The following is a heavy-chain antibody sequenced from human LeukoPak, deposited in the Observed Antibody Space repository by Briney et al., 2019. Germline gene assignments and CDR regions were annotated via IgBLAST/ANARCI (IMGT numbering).Heavy chain of an antibody. Sequence: GGSLRLSCAASGFTFSSYAMHWVRQAPGKGLEWVAVVSYDGSNKYYADSVKGRFTISRDSSKNTLYLQMNSLRAEDTAVYYCARGGDGYNSWTKFDYWGQGTLVTVSS. CDR1: GFTFSSYA. J-gene: IGHJ4*02. CDR2: VSYDGSNK. D-gene: IGHD5-24*01. CDR3: ARGGDGYNSWTKFDY. V-gene: IGHV3-30-3*01.